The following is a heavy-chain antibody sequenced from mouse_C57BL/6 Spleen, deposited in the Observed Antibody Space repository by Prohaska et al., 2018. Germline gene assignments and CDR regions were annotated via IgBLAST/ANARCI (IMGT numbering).Heavy chain of an antibody. V-gene: IGHV1-82*01. CDR3: ARSLITTVDY. CDR2: PGDGDT. Sequence: PGDGDTNYNGKFKGKATLTADKSSSTAYMQLSSLTSEDSAVYFCARSLITTVDYWGQGTSVTVSS. D-gene: IGHD1-1*01. J-gene: IGHJ4*01.